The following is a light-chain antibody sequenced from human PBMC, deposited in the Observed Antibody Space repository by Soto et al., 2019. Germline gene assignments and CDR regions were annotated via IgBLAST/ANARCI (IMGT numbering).Light chain of an antibody. J-gene: IGKJ5*01. V-gene: IGKV1-39*01. CDR2: DAS. CDR1: QTISSY. CDR3: QQSYGAPIT. Sequence: DIKMTQSPSSLSASVGDRVTITCRASQTISSYLNWYQQKPGKAPKLLIYDASSLQSGVPSRFSGSGSGTDFTLTVNSLQPEDFATYYCQQSYGAPITFGLGTRLEIK.